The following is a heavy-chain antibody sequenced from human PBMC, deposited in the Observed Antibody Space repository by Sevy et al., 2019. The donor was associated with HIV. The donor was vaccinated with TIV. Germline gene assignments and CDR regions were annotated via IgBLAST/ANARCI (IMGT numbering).Heavy chain of an antibody. D-gene: IGHD7-27*01. CDR2: IRKSGSTT. V-gene: IGHV3-48*02. Sequence: GGSLRLSCAASGFTFSHHNMNWVRQAPGKGLKWISYIRKSGSTTYFASSVRGRFTISRDNAKNSLFLEMPSLTDEDTAVYYCAREENRELGTIPLDSWGRGIQVTVSS. CDR1: GFTFSHHN. J-gene: IGHJ4*02. CDR3: AREENRELGTIPLDS.